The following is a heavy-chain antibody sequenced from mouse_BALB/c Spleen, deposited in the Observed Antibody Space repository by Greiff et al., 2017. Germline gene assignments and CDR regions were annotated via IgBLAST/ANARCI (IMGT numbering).Heavy chain of an antibody. CDR3: ARDSGYDVGAMDY. Sequence: VQVVESGPGLVAPSQSLSITCTVSGFSLTSYGVHWVRQPPGKGLEWLGVIWAGGSTNYNSALMSRLSISKDNSKSQVFLKMNSLQTDDTAMYYCARDSGYDVGAMDYWGQGTSVTVSS. V-gene: IGHV2-9*02. J-gene: IGHJ4*01. CDR1: GFSLTSYG. CDR2: IWAGGST. D-gene: IGHD2-2*01.